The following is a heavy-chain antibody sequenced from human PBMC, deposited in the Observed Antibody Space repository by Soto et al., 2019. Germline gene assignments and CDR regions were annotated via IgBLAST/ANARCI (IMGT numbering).Heavy chain of an antibody. V-gene: IGHV3-53*01. Sequence: EVQLVESGGGLIQPGGSLRLSCAVSGFTVSNNYMSWVRQAPGKGLEGVSVIYSGGYTAYGDSVKGRFTISRDNSKNTLFPQEKALGPDDPGLLYWATERGGGGYWGQGTLVTVSS. CDR3: ATERGGGGY. J-gene: IGHJ4*02. CDR2: IYSGGYT. D-gene: IGHD3-10*01. CDR1: GFTVSNNY.